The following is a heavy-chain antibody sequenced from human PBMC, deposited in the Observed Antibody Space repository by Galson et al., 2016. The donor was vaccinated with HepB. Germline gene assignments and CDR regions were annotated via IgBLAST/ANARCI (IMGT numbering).Heavy chain of an antibody. V-gene: IGHV5-51*01. D-gene: IGHD2-2*02. CDR1: GYSFTTYW. CDR3: ARLGGLYYYYYYGLDV. Sequence: QSGAEVKKSGESLKISCKGSGYSFTTYWIGWVRQMPGKGLEWMGIIYPGDSETRYSPSFQGQVTISADKSISTAFLQWSSLKASDTAMYYCARLGGLYYYYYYGLDVWGQGTTVTVSS. J-gene: IGHJ6*02. CDR2: IYPGDSET.